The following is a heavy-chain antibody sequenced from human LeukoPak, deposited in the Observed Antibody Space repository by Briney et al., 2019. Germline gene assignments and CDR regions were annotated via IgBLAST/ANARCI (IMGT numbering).Heavy chain of an antibody. Sequence: SESLSLTCTVSGGSISSGDYYWSWIRQPPGKGLEWIAYMYYSGSTYYNPSLKSRVTMSADTSKNQLSLKLSSVTAADTAVYYCARPYYYDSRIDPWGQGILVTVSS. CDR3: ARPYYYDSRIDP. D-gene: IGHD3-22*01. V-gene: IGHV4-30-4*01. J-gene: IGHJ5*02. CDR1: GGSISSGDYY. CDR2: MYYSGST.